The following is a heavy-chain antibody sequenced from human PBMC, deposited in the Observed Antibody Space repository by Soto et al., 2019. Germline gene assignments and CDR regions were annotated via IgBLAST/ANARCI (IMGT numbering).Heavy chain of an antibody. CDR1: GFPFTKAW. CDR2: IRSRTSSETR. CDR3: TTDGFTGIVGI. J-gene: IGHJ3*02. V-gene: IGHV3-15*01. Sequence: GGSLRLSCAASGFPFTKAWMTWVRQAPGKGLEWVGRIRSRTSSETREYAAPVKGRFTISRDDSKNMLYLEMNSLKIEDTGVYYCTTDGFTGIVGIWGQGTMVTVSS. D-gene: IGHD3-22*01.